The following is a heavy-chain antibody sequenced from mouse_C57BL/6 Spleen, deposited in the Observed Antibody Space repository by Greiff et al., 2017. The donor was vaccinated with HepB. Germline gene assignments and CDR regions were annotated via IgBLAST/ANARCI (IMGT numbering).Heavy chain of an antibody. CDR3: ARAGSSGTFFAY. J-gene: IGHJ3*01. D-gene: IGHD3-2*02. CDR2: IYPGDGDT. V-gene: IGHV1-80*01. CDR1: GYAFSSYW. Sequence: VQRVESGAELVKPGASVKISCKASGYAFSSYWMNWVKQRPGKGLEWIGQIYPGDGDTNYNGKFKGKATLTADKSSSTAYMQLSSLTSEDSAVYFCARAGSSGTFFAYWGQGTLVTVSA.